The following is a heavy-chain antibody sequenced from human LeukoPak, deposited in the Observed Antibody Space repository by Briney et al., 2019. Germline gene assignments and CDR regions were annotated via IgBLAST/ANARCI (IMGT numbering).Heavy chain of an antibody. CDR3: ARDLAYGDYIYDY. J-gene: IGHJ4*02. Sequence: GGSLSLSCAASGITVSRNYMNWVRQAPGKGLEWVSVIYSGDTTHYADSVKGRFSISRGNSKNTLYLQMNNLRVEDTAVYYCARDLAYGDYIYDYWGQGTLVTVSS. D-gene: IGHD4-17*01. CDR1: GITVSRNY. V-gene: IGHV3-66*01. CDR2: IYSGDTT.